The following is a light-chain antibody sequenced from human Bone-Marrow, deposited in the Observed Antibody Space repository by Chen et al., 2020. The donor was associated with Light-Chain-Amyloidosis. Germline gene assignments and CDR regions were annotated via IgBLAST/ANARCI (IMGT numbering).Light chain of an antibody. CDR2: DDS. J-gene: IGLJ3*02. Sequence: SYVLTHPSSVSVAPGQTATLACGGNNLGSTSVHWYQQTPGQAPLLVVYDDSDRPSGIPERSSGSNSGNTATLTISRVEAGDEADYYCQVWDRSSDRPVFGGGTKLTVL. CDR1: NLGSTS. CDR3: QVWDRSSDRPV. V-gene: IGLV3-21*02.